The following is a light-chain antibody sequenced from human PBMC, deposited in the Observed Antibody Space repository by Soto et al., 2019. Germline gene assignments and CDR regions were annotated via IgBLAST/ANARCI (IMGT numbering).Light chain of an antibody. V-gene: IGKV3-11*01. CDR2: DAS. CDR1: QIVGSY. J-gene: IGKJ4*01. CDR3: QQRGRWLT. Sequence: EIVLTQSPATLSLSPGQRAALSCRASQIVGSYLAWYQQKPGQAPRLLIYDASHRATGIPARFSGSGSGTDFTLTISSLEPEDFAVYFCQQRGRWLTFGGGTKVEIK.